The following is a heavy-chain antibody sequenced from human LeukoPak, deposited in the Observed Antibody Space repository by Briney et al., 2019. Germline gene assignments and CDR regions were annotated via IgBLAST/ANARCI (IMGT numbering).Heavy chain of an antibody. V-gene: IGHV1-18*01. J-gene: IGHJ5*02. Sequence: ASVKVSCKASGYTFTSYGISWVRQAPGQGVEWMGWISAYNGNTNYAQKLQGRVTMTTDTSTSTAYMQLRSLRSDDTAVYYCAVPIFGVVIPFAPWGQGTLVTVSS. CDR3: AVPIFGVVIPFAP. CDR1: GYTFTSYG. CDR2: ISAYNGNT. D-gene: IGHD3-3*01.